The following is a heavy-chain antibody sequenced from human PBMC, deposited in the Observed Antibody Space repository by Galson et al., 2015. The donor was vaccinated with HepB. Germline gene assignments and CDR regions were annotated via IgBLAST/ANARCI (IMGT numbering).Heavy chain of an antibody. Sequence: SLRLSCAASGFTFSSYAMSWVRQAPGKGLEWVATVSGSGGDTNYADSAKGRFSISRDNSKNTVSLQMNSLRAEDTAVYYCAKSQKGPYYYAMDVWGQGTTVTVSS. CDR1: GFTFSSYA. J-gene: IGHJ6*02. CDR3: AKSQKGPYYYAMDV. V-gene: IGHV3-23*01. CDR2: VSGSGGDT.